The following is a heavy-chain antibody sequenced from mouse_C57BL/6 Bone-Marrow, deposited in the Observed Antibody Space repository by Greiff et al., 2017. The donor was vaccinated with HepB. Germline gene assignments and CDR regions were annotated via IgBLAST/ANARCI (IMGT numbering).Heavy chain of an antibody. V-gene: IGHV7-3*01. D-gene: IGHD2-5*01. CDR3: ARSAYSNYPAWFAY. CDR1: GFTFTDYY. CDR2: IRNKANGYTT. Sequence: EVKLEESGGGLVQPGGSPSLSCAASGFTFTDYYMSWVRQPPGKALEWLGFIRNKANGYTTEYSASVKGRFTISRDNSQSILSLQMNALRAEDSATYYCARSAYSNYPAWFAYWGQGTLVTVSA. J-gene: IGHJ3*01.